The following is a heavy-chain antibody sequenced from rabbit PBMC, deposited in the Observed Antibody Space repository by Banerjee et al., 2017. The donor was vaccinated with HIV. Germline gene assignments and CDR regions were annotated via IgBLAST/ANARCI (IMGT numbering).Heavy chain of an antibody. D-gene: IGHD2-1*01. J-gene: IGHJ4*01. CDR2: IYGGSSGST. CDR3: ARGSATRTMVSTGSYRNL. Sequence: VESGGGLVKPEGSLKLSCTASGFSFSNKAVMCWVRQAPGKGLEWIACIYGGSSGSTAYASWAKGRFTISKTSSTTVTLQMTSLTAADTATYFCARGSATRTMVSTGSYRNLWGPGTLVTVS. V-gene: IGHV1S45*01. CDR1: GFSFSNKAV.